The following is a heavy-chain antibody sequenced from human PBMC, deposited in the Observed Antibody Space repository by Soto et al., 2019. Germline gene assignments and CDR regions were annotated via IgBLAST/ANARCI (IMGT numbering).Heavy chain of an antibody. CDR2: IYYSGET. J-gene: IGHJ6*02. CDR1: GDSISRYY. CDR3: ARDQGGEFLKGSGTVV. V-gene: IGHV4-59*01. D-gene: IGHD3-10*01. Sequence: QVQLQESGPGLVKPSETLSLTCTVSGDSISRYYWSWIRLSPGKGLEWIGYIYYSGETNYNPSVKSRVSISVDRTKNQFSLKLSSVTAADTAVYYCARDQGGEFLKGSGTVVSGQGTTVTVSS.